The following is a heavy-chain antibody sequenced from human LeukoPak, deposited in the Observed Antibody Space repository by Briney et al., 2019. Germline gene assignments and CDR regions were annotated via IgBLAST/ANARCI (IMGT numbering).Heavy chain of an antibody. CDR1: GFTFSSYA. Sequence: PGGSLRLSCAASGFTFSSYAMNWVRQGPGKGLEWVSDISGSGSSTYYADSVKGRLTISRDNSKNTLYLQMNSLRAEDTAVYYCAKDSDSTGWYFDYWSQGTLVTVSS. D-gene: IGHD6-19*01. CDR2: ISGSGSST. J-gene: IGHJ4*02. CDR3: AKDSDSTGWYFDY. V-gene: IGHV3-23*01.